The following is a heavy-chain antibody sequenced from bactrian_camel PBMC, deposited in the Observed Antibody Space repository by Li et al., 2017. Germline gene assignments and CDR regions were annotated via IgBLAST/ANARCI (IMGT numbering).Heavy chain of an antibody. D-gene: IGHD5*01. J-gene: IGHJ6*01. V-gene: IGHV3S40*01. CDR2: IYTGTDRT. Sequence: VQLVESGGGSVQAGGSVRLSCVTSGGTEDGFYVAWIRQVPGKGREGVASIYTGTDRTYYADSVKGRFAIWQDNAKATVYLEINYLRPEDTAMYYCAATMGDYALGVPLSLGGCEETDFGWWGQGTQVTVS. CDR3: AATMGDYALGVPLSLGGCEETDFGW. CDR1: GGTEDGFY.